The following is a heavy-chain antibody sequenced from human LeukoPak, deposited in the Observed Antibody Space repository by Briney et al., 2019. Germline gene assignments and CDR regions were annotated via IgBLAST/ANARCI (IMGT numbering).Heavy chain of an antibody. CDR2: ISISSDMT. CDR3: ANEEVPNDY. D-gene: IGHD4/OR15-4a*01. Sequence: GGSLRLSCEVSGFPFSSHAMSWVRQAPGRGLEWVSGISISSDMTYYADSVQGRFIISRDNSKNTVFLQMDSLRVGDTAVYYCANEEVPNDYWGRGTLVTVSS. V-gene: IGHV3-23*01. CDR1: GFPFSSHA. J-gene: IGHJ4*02.